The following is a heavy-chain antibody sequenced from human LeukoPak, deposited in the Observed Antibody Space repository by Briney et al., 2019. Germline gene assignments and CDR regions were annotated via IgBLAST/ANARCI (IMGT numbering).Heavy chain of an antibody. CDR3: AREGGTYYDILTGYYLRSGYFDY. CDR2: ISYDGSNK. Sequence: PGRSLRLSCAASGFTFSSYAMHWVRQAPGKGLEWVAVISYDGSNKYYADSVKGRFTISRDNSKNTLYLQMNSLRAEDTAVYYCAREGGTYYDILTGYYLRSGYFDYWGQGTLVTVSS. D-gene: IGHD3-9*01. J-gene: IGHJ4*02. V-gene: IGHV3-30-3*01. CDR1: GFTFSSYA.